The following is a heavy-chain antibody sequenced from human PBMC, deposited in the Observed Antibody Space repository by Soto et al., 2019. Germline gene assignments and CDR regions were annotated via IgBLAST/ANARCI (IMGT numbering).Heavy chain of an antibody. V-gene: IGHV3-23*01. J-gene: IGHJ4*02. CDR3: AISGSCSVYYLDQ. D-gene: IGHD1-26*01. Sequence: GGSLRLSCAASGFTFSSYAMSWVRQAPGKGLEWVSGILGSGSDTYYADSVKGRFTISRDNSKNTLSLQMSSLRAEETAVYYCAISGSCSVYYLDQWGQGTLVTVSS. CDR1: GFTFSSYA. CDR2: ILGSGSDT.